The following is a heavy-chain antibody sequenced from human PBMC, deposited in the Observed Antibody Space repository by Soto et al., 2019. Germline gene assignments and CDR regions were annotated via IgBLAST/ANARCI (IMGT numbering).Heavy chain of an antibody. J-gene: IGHJ5*02. V-gene: IGHV4-61*01. CDR3: AREAGPDRWFDP. CDR2: IYYSGTT. Sequence: NLSLTCTVSGGPLSSGSYYWSWIRQSPGQGLEWIGYIYYSGTTKYNPSLKSRVSISVDTSKNQFSLSSVTAADTAVYYCAREAGPDRWFDPWGQGTLVTVSS. CDR1: GGPLSSGSYY. D-gene: IGHD6-19*01.